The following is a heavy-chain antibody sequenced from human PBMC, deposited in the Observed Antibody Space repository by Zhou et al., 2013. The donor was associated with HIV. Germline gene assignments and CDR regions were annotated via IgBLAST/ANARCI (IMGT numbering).Heavy chain of an antibody. V-gene: IGHV1-69*12. Sequence: QVQLVQSGAEVKKPGSSVKVSCKASGGTFSSYAISWVRQAPGQGLEWMGGIIPIFGTANYAQKFQGRVTITADESTSTAYMELSSLRSEDTAVYYCARGEINSHRSTQYYYYYYYMDVWGKGTTVTVSS. CDR2: IIPIFGTA. CDR3: ARGEINSHRSTQYYYYYYYMDV. CDR1: GGTFSSYA. D-gene: IGHD1-20*01. J-gene: IGHJ6*03.